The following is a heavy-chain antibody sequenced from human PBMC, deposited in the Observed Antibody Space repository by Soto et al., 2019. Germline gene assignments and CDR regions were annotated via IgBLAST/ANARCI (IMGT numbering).Heavy chain of an antibody. D-gene: IGHD2-8*01. J-gene: IGHJ6*02. CDR3: ARLYDYYYYGMDV. CDR1: GGSISSSNW. Sequence: QVQLQESGPGLVKPSGTLSLTCAVSGGSISSSNWWSWVRQPPGKGLEWIGEIYHSGGTNYNQSLKSRGTISVDKSKNKFSLKLSSVNAADTAVYYCARLYDYYYYGMDVWGQGTTVTVSS. V-gene: IGHV4-4*02. CDR2: IYHSGGT.